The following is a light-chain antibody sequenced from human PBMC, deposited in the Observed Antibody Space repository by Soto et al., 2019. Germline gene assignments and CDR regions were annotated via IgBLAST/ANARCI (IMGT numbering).Light chain of an antibody. CDR1: QSVSNY. J-gene: IGKJ5*01. CDR3: QQYDSSPIT. CDR2: GAS. Sequence: EIVLTQSPATLSLSPGERATLSCRASQSVSNYLAWYQQKPGQAPSLLIYGASRRATGIPDRFSGSGSGTDFTLTISRLEPEDFAVYYCQQYDSSPITFGQGTRLEIK. V-gene: IGKV3-20*01.